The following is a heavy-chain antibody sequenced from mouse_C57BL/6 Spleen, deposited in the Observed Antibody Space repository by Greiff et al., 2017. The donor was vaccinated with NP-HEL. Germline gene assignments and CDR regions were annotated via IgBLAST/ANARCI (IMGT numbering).Heavy chain of an antibody. Sequence: EVKLVGSGGDLVKPGGSLKLSCAASGFTFSSYGMSWVRQTPDKRLEWVATISSGGSYTYYPDSVKGRFTISRDNAKNTLYLQMSSLKSEDTAMYYCARDESAYYFDYWGQGTTLTVSS. CDR2: ISSGGSYT. CDR1: GFTFSSYG. CDR3: ARDESAYYFDY. V-gene: IGHV5-6*01. D-gene: IGHD6-1*01. J-gene: IGHJ2*01.